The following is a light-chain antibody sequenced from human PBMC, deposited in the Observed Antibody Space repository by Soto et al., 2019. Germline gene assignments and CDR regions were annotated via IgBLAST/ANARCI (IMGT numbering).Light chain of an antibody. V-gene: IGKV3-15*01. CDR1: QRISSN. J-gene: IGKJ2*01. CDR3: QQYNIWPPYT. CDR2: RAS. Sequence: EIVMTQSPANLSVSPGERATLYCKASQRISSNLAWYQQIPGQPPRLLIYRASTRASGIPARFSGSGSGTEFTLTFSGLQSEDFALYYCQQYNIWPPYTFGHGIKLEIK.